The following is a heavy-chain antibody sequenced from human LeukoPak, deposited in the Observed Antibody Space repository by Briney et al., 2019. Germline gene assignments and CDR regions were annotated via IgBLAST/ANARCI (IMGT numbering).Heavy chain of an antibody. J-gene: IGHJ4*02. CDR1: GGSISSGTNY. CDR2: IYYSGST. D-gene: IGHD6-13*01. CDR3: AWGFDSRKVGY. V-gene: IGHV4-31*03. Sequence: PSQTLSLTCSVSGGSISSGTNYWNWIRQLPGKGLEWIGYIYYSGSTDYNPSLKSRVTISVDTSKKQFSPSLTSVTAADTAVYYCAWGFDSRKVGYWGQGTLVTVSS.